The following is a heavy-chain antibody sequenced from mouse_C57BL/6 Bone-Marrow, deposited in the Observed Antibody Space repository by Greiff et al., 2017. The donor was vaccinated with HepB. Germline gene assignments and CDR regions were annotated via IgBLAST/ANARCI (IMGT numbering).Heavy chain of an antibody. Sequence: EVRVVESGGGLVQPGGSLKLSCAASGFTFSDYYMYWVRQTPEKRLEWVAYISNGGGSTYYPDTVKGRFTISRDNAKNTLYLQMSRLKSEDTAMYYCARHHYYGSYYAMDYWGQGTSVTVSS. CDR2: ISNGGGST. CDR1: GFTFSDYY. V-gene: IGHV5-12*01. CDR3: ARHHYYGSYYAMDY. J-gene: IGHJ4*01. D-gene: IGHD1-1*01.